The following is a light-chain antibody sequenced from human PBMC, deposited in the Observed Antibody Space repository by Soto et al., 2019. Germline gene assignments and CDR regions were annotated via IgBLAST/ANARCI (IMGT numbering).Light chain of an antibody. CDR2: DNN. CDR1: SSNIGNNY. V-gene: IGLV1-51*01. J-gene: IGLJ3*02. CDR3: GTWDSSLSGGV. Sequence: QSVLTQPPSVSAAPGQKVTISCSGSSSNIGNNYVSWYQQLPGTAPKLLIYDNNKRPSGIPDRFSASKSGTSATLGITGLQTGDEADYYCGTWDSSLSGGVFGGGTQLTVL.